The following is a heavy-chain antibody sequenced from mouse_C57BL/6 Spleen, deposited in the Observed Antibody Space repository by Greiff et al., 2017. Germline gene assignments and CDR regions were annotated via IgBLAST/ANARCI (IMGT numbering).Heavy chain of an antibody. V-gene: IGHV1-50*01. CDR3: ARSADY. J-gene: IGHJ2*01. CDR1: GYTFTSYW. CDR2: IDPSDSYT. Sequence: VQLQQPGAELVKPGASVKLSCTASGYTFTSYWMQWVKQRPGQGLEWIGEIDPSDSYTNYNQKFKGKATLTVDTSSSTAYMQLSSLTSGDSAVYYCARSADYWGQGTTLTVSS.